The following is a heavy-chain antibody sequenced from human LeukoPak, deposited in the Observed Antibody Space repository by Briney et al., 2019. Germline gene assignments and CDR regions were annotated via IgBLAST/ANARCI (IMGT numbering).Heavy chain of an antibody. D-gene: IGHD3-10*01. CDR3: ARPAGYYGSGSYYDP. Sequence: SETLSLTCTVSGGSISSYYWSWIRQPPGKGLEWIGYIYYSGSTNYNPSLKSRVTISVDTSKNQFSLKLSSVTAADTAVYYCARPAGYYGSGSYYDPWGQGTLVTVSS. J-gene: IGHJ5*02. CDR2: IYYSGST. CDR1: GGSISSYY. V-gene: IGHV4-59*12.